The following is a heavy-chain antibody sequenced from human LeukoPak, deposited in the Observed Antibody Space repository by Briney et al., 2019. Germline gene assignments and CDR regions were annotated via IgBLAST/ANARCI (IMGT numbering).Heavy chain of an antibody. Sequence: SETLSLTCTVSGGSISSYYWSWIRQPPGKGLEWIGYIYYSGSTNYNPSLKSRVTISVDTSKNQFSLKLSSVTAADTAVYYCAREDYSDYGWFDPWGQGTLVTVSS. CDR3: AREDYSDYGWFDP. CDR1: GGSISSYY. CDR2: IYYSGST. J-gene: IGHJ5*02. V-gene: IGHV4-59*01. D-gene: IGHD4-11*01.